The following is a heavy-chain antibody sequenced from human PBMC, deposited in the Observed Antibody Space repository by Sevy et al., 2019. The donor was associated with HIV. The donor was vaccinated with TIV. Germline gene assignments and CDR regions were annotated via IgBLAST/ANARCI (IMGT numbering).Heavy chain of an antibody. J-gene: IGHJ5*01. CDR2: ISYDGSNK. CDR3: ARAVGDSKYGLNWFDF. CDR1: GFTFSNYG. D-gene: IGHD4-4*01. V-gene: IGHV3-30*19. Sequence: GGSLRLSCAASGFTFSNYGMHWVRQAPGKGLEWVAIISYDGSNKYYTDSVKGRSTTSRDNSKNTLYLQMNSLRPDDTAIYYCARAVGDSKYGLNWFDFWGQGILVTVSS.